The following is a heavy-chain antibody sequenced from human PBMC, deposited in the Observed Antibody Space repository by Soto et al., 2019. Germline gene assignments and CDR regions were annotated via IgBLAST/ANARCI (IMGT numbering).Heavy chain of an antibody. CDR2: ISSSSSYI. CDR1: GFTFSSYS. CDR3: ASESVKDDY. V-gene: IGHV3-21*01. Sequence: EVQLVESGGGLVKPGGSLRLSCAASGFTFSSYSMNWVRQAPGKGLEWVSSISSSSSYIYYADSVKGRFTISRDNAKNSLYLQMNSLRAEDTAVCYCASESVKDDYWGQGTLVTVSS. J-gene: IGHJ4*02.